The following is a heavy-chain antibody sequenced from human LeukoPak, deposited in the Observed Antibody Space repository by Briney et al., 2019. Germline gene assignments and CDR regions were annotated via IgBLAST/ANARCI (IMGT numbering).Heavy chain of an antibody. CDR1: GFTFSSYS. Sequence: PGGSLRLSCAASGFTFSSYSMNWVRQAPGKGLEWVSYISSSSSTIYYADSVKGRFTISRDNAKNSLYLQMNSLRAEDTAVYYCARDRPNYYGSGSYYKGDAFDIWGQGTMVTVSS. CDR2: ISSSSSTI. V-gene: IGHV3-48*04. D-gene: IGHD3-10*01. CDR3: ARDRPNYYGSGSYYKGDAFDI. J-gene: IGHJ3*02.